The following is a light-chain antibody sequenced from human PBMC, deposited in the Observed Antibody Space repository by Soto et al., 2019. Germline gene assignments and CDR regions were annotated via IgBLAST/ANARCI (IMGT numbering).Light chain of an antibody. CDR1: QGISSY. CDR3: QQLNSYPPWT. CDR2: AAS. J-gene: IGKJ1*01. Sequence: IQLTQSPSSLSASVGDRVTITCRASQGISSYLAWYQHKPGKAPKLLIYAASTLQSGVPSRFSGSGSRTDFTRTISSLQREDFATYYCQQLNSYPPWTFGQGTKVYIK. V-gene: IGKV1-9*01.